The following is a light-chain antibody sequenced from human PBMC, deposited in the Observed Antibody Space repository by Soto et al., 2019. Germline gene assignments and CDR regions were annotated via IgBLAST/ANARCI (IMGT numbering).Light chain of an antibody. CDR2: QDS. V-gene: IGLV3-1*01. J-gene: IGLJ1*01. Sequence: SYELTQPPSVSVSPGQTATITCSGDKLGNKYTSWYQQKPGQSPVLIIYQDSRRPSGIPERFSGSNSGNTATLTISGTQAMDEADYYCQAWDNTYVFGTGAKLTVL. CDR3: QAWDNTYV. CDR1: KLGNKY.